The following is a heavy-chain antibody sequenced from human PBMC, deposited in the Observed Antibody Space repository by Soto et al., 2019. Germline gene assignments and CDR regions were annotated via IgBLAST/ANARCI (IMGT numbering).Heavy chain of an antibody. V-gene: IGHV4-59*06. CDR1: GGSISSSY. J-gene: IGHJ4*02. D-gene: IGHD5-12*01. CDR2: IYYSGST. Sequence: SETLSLTCTVSGGSISSSYWSWIRQHPGKGLEWIGYIYYSGSTYYNPSLKSRVTISVDTSKNQFSLKLSSVTAADTAVYYCARGGGSGYSGYHRYFDYWGQGTLVTVSS. CDR3: ARGGGSGYSGYHRYFDY.